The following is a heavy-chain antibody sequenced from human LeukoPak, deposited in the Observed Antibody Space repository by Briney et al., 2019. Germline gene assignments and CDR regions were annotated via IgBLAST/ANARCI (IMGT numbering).Heavy chain of an antibody. D-gene: IGHD6-13*01. CDR1: GFTFSNYA. CDR2: ISGSGGST. J-gene: IGHJ2*01. V-gene: IGHV3-23*01. CDR3: TTAGGAAARYWYFDL. Sequence: GGSLRLSCAASGFTFSNYAMTWVRQESGKGLEWVSAISGSGGSTYYAETVKGRFTISRDNSKNTLSLQMDSLKTEDTAVYYCTTAGGAAARYWYFDLWGRGTLVTVSS.